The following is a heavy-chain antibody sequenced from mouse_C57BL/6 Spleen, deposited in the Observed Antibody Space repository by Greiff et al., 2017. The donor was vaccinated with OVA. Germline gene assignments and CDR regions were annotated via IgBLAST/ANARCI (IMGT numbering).Heavy chain of an antibody. CDR2: IYPGSGNT. D-gene: IGHD3-2*02. V-gene: IGHV1-84*01. J-gene: IGHJ2*01. CDR1: GYTFTDYY. CDR3: ARPIDSSGYVGNFDY. Sequence: LVESGPELVKPGASVKISCKASGYTFTDYYINWVKQRPGQGLEWIGWIYPGSGNTKYNEKFKGKATLTVDTSSSTAYMQLSSLTSEDSAVYFCARPIDSSGYVGNFDYWGQGTTLTVSS.